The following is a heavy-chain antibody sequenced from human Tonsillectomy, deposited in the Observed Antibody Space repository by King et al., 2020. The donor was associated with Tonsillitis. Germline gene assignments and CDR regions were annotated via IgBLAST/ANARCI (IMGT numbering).Heavy chain of an antibody. CDR2: IWYDGSNK. J-gene: IGHJ5*02. CDR1: GFTFSSYG. V-gene: IGHV3-33*01. D-gene: IGHD2-15*01. Sequence: VQLVESGGGVVQPGRSLRLSCAASGFTFSSYGMHWVRQAPGKGLEWVSVIWYDGSNKYYADSVKGRFTISRDNSKNTLYLQMNSLRAEDPAVYYCAGGTVAGTRDNWFDTWGQGTLVTVSS. CDR3: AGGTVAGTRDNWFDT.